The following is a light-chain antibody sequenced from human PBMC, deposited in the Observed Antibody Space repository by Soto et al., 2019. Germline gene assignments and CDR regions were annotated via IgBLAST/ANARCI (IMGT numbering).Light chain of an antibody. CDR2: GAS. CDR1: QSVSTNQ. J-gene: IGKJ1*01. Sequence: EIVLTHSPGTLSLSPGERATLSCRASQSVSTNQLAWYQQKPGQAPRLLIYGASSRATGIADRFSGSGSGTDFTLTISRLEPEDFAVYYCQEYGTSRTFGQGTKVDIK. V-gene: IGKV3-20*01. CDR3: QEYGTSRT.